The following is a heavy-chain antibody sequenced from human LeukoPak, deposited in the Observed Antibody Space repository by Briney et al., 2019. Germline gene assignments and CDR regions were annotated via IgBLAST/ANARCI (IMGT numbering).Heavy chain of an antibody. CDR1: GYTFTGYY. D-gene: IGHD3-3*02. J-gene: IGHJ1*01. Sequence: VASVKLSCKASGYTFTGYYIHWVRQAPGKGLEWMGCINPNSGDIGYAEKFKGRVTMTRDKSISSAYMDLSSLRSDDTAVYYCARAHLPSVPAFCHHWGQGTLVTVSS. V-gene: IGHV1-2*02. CDR3: ARAHLPSVPAFCHH. CDR2: INPNSGDI.